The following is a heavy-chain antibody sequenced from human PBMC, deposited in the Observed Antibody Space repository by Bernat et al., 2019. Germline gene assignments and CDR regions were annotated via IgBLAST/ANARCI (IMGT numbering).Heavy chain of an antibody. Sequence: EVQLVESGGGLVQPGGSLRLSCAASGFTFSSYWMHWVRQALGKGLVWVSTMSRSGGRTYYADSVKGRFTISRDNSKNTLYLQMNSLRVEDTAVYYCAKERVGFGELSEGMDVWGQGTTVTVSS. CDR3: AKERVGFGELSEGMDV. CDR2: MSRSGGRT. V-gene: IGHV3-23*04. CDR1: GFTFSSYW. D-gene: IGHD3-10*01. J-gene: IGHJ6*02.